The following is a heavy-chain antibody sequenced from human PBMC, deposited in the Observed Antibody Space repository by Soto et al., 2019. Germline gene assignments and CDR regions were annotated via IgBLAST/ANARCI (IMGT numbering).Heavy chain of an antibody. CDR1: GFTFSDYY. CDR2: ISGNGEII. CDR3: ARDVDADIRTDFDY. Sequence: QVQLVESGGDLVMPGGSLRLSCAASGFTFSDYYIHWIRRAPGKGLEWISYISGNGEIIQYAASARCRFTISRDNAENSVYLEMDSLRAEDTALYYCARDVDADIRTDFDYWGRGTLGTVSS. J-gene: IGHJ4*02. V-gene: IGHV3-11*01.